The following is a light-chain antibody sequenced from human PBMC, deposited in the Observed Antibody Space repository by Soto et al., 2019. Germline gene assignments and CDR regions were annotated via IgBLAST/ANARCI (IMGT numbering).Light chain of an antibody. CDR2: AAS. CDR3: QQSYSTPRYT. V-gene: IGKV1-39*01. Sequence: DIQMTQSPSSLSASVGDRVTITCRASQSISSYLNWYQQKPGKAPQLLIYAASSLQSGVPSRFSGCGSGTDFTLTISSLQPEDFATYYCQQSYSTPRYTFGQGTKLEIK. CDR1: QSISSY. J-gene: IGKJ2*01.